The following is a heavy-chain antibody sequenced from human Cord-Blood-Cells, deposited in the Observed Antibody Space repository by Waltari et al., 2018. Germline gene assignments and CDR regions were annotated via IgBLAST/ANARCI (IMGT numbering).Heavy chain of an antibody. Sequence: EVQLVESGGGLVQPGGCLRLSCAASGFTFSSYWMSWVRQAPGKGLEWVANRKKDGSEKYYLDSVKGRFTIARDNAKISLYLQMNSLRAEDTAVYYCARSAAARPNWGQGTLVTVSS. CDR1: GFTFSSYW. D-gene: IGHD6-6*01. V-gene: IGHV3-7*01. CDR3: ARSAAARPN. J-gene: IGHJ4*02. CDR2: RKKDGSEK.